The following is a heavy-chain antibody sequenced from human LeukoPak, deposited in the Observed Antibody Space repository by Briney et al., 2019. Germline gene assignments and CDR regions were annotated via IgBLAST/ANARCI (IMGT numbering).Heavy chain of an antibody. J-gene: IGHJ5*02. V-gene: IGHV3-48*01. CDR1: GFTFSSYS. CDR2: ISSSSSTI. Sequence: PGGSLRLSCSASGFTFSSYSMNWVRQAPGKGLEWVSYISSSSSTIYYADSVKGRFTISRDNAKHSLYLQMNSLRAEDTAVYYCARETTGTTRWSWFDPWGQGTLVTVSS. CDR3: ARETTGTTRWSWFDP. D-gene: IGHD1-7*01.